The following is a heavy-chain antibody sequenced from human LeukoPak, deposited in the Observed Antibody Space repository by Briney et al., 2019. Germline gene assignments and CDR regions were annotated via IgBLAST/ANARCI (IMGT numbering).Heavy chain of an antibody. Sequence: SETMSLTCAVYGESFSDSYWIWIRQPPGKGLEWIGEVNHSGITSYNPSLKSRLTISVDTSKNQFSLKVNSVTAADTAVYYCASSTDYVFLGGPWAQGDLFSVSS. V-gene: IGHV4-34*01. CDR3: ASSTDYVFLGGP. J-gene: IGHJ4*02. CDR2: VNHSGIT. D-gene: IGHD3-16*01. CDR1: GESFSDSY.